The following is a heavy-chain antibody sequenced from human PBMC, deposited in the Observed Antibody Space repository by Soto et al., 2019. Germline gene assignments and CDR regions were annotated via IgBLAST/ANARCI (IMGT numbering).Heavy chain of an antibody. CDR2: SYFSWSA. Sequence: SETLSLTCTFSVGSISSYYWTWIRQPDGQGLEWIGRSYFSWSANYNPSLRSRSTMSVDTSKNQIYLNLNFVTAADAAVSFCARLGRITAIDDNRFDPWGQGTLVTVSS. CDR1: VGSISSYY. J-gene: IGHJ5*02. D-gene: IGHD3-10*01. CDR3: ARLGRITAIDDNRFDP. V-gene: IGHV4-4*07.